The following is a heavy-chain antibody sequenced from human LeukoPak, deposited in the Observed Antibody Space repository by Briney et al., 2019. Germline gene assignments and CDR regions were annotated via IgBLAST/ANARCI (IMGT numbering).Heavy chain of an antibody. CDR1: GGSFTGYY. CDR3: ARVGIVATLFSFDY. CDR2: INHSVST. V-gene: IGHV4-34*01. D-gene: IGHD5-12*01. J-gene: IGHJ4*02. Sequence: PSETLSLTCAVYGGSFTGYYWSWIRQPPGKGLGWIGEINHSVSTNYNPTLMSRVTTSVDTSKNQFSLKLSSVTAADTAVYFCARVGIVATLFSFDYWGQGILVTVSS.